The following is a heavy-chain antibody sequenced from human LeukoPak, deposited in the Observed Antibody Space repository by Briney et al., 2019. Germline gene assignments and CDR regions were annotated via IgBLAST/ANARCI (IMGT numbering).Heavy chain of an antibody. D-gene: IGHD2-2*01. CDR3: ARVYLLSPRNWFDP. Sequence: GGSLRLSCAASGFTFSSYAMHWVRQAPGKGLEWVAVISYDGSNKYYADSVKGRFTISRDNSKSTLYLQMNSLRAEDTAVYYCARVYLLSPRNWFDPWGQGTLVTVSS. CDR2: ISYDGSNK. V-gene: IGHV3-30*01. CDR1: GFTFSSYA. J-gene: IGHJ5*02.